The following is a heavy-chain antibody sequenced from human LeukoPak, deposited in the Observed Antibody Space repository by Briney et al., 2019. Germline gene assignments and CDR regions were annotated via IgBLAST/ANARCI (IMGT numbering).Heavy chain of an antibody. CDR3: ARAKRISVSTKPLFFYFDN. D-gene: IGHD4-11*01. CDR2: IYYSGTT. CDR1: GGSISSGPYY. V-gene: IGHV4-31*02. J-gene: IGHJ4*02. Sequence: PSETLSLTCTVSGGSISSGPYYWSWIRQHPGKGLEWIGYIYYSGTTYCNPSLRSRVTISVDTSKKQFSLKLTSVTAADTAVYYCARAKRISVSTKPLFFYFDNWGQGTLVTVSS.